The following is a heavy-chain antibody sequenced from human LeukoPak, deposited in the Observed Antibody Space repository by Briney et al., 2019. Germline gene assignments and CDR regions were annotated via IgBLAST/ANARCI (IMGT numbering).Heavy chain of an antibody. D-gene: IGHD3-3*01. CDR2: IIPIFGTA. V-gene: IGHV1-69*05. Sequence: SVKVSCKASGDTFSSYAISWVRQAPGQGLEWMGGIIPIFGTANYAQRFQGRVTITTDESTSTAYMELSSLRSEDTAVYYCAGNFWSGYYPGGYYYYMDVWGKGTTVTVSS. J-gene: IGHJ6*03. CDR3: AGNFWSGYYPGGYYYYMDV. CDR1: GDTFSSYA.